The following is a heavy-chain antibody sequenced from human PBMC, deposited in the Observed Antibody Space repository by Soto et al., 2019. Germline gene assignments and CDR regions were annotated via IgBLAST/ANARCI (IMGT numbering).Heavy chain of an antibody. CDR2: IGTAGDT. Sequence: PGGSLRLSCAASGFTFSSYDMHWVRQATGKGLEWVSAIGTAGDTYYPGTVKGRFTISRENAKNSLYLQMNSRRAEDTAVYYCAREQVDQPYYYYAMDVWGQGTTVTV. V-gene: IGHV3-13*01. J-gene: IGHJ6*02. CDR1: GFTFSSYD. CDR3: AREQVDQPYYYYAMDV. D-gene: IGHD2-2*01.